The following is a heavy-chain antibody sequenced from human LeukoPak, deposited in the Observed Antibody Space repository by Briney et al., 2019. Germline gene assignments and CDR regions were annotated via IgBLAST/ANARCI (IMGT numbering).Heavy chain of an antibody. D-gene: IGHD2-2*01. CDR1: GDTFSTYG. CDR2: IIPIFSTP. V-gene: IGHV1-69*13. Sequence: SVKVSCKASGDTFSTYGISWVRQAPGQGLEWMGGIIPIFSTPSHAQQFQGRITITADEFTSTAYMELSSLRSEDTAIYYCARDRRFCSSTSCPSYFDYWGQGTLVTVSS. CDR3: ARDRRFCSSTSCPSYFDY. J-gene: IGHJ4*02.